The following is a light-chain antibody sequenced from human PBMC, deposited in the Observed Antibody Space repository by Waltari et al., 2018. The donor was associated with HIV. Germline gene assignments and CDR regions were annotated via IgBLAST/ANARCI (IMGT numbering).Light chain of an antibody. CDR2: SAS. Sequence: DIQMTQSPASLSSSVGDRVTIICRASQGISNHLAWYQQKAGKAPKLLIYSASTLQSGVPSRFSGSESGTSFTLTITSLQPEDVATYYCQNYHSVPLTFGGGTKVEIK. V-gene: IGKV1-27*01. CDR1: QGISNH. J-gene: IGKJ4*01. CDR3: QNYHSVPLT.